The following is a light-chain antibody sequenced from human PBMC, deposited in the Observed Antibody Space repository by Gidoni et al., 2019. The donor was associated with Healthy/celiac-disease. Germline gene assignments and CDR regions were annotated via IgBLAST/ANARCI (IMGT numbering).Light chain of an antibody. CDR2: AAS. V-gene: IGKV1-27*01. CDR1: QGISNY. J-gene: IGKJ1*01. CDR3: QKYNSAPWT. Sequence: DIQMTQSPSSLSASVGDRVTITCRASQGISNYLAWYQQKPGKVPKLLIYAASTLQSGFPSRFSGIGSGTDFTLTISSLQPEDVATYYCQKYNSAPWTFGQGTKVEIK.